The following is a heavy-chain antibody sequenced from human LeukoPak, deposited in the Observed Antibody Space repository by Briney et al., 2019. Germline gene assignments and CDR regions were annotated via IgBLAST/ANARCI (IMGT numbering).Heavy chain of an antibody. D-gene: IGHD6-13*01. CDR1: GYTFTGYY. CDR2: INPNSGGT. CDR3: ARFSSSWYGHYFDY. V-gene: IGHV1-2*06. J-gene: IGHJ4*02. Sequence: GASVKVSCKASGYTFTGYYMHWVRQAPGQGLEWMGRINPNSGGTNYAQKFQGRVTMTRDTSISTAYMELSRLRSDDTAVYYCARFSSSWYGHYFDYWGQGTLVTVSS.